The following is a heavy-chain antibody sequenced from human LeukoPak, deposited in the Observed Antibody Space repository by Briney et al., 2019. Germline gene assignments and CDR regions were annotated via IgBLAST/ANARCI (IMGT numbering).Heavy chain of an antibody. J-gene: IGHJ4*02. D-gene: IGHD6-19*01. CDR1: GGSMSGYF. CDR2: IYYSGST. V-gene: IGHV4-59*08. Sequence: PSETLSLTCTVSGGSMSGYFWSWIRQPPGKGLEWIGHIYYSGSTNYNPSLKSRVTISVDTSKNQFSLKLSSVTAADTAVYYCARWYSSGWAFDYWGQGTLVTVSS. CDR3: ARWYSSGWAFDY.